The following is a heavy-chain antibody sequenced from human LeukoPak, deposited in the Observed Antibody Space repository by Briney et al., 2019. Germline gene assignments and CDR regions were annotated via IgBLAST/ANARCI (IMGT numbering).Heavy chain of an antibody. Sequence: PGGSLRLSCAASGFTVSSNYMSWLRQAPGKGLEWVSVIYSGGSTYYADSVKGRFTISRDNSKNTLYLQMNSLRAEDTAVYYCARESSGLTAYYYGMDVWGQGTTVTVSS. J-gene: IGHJ6*02. D-gene: IGHD6-19*01. CDR2: IYSGGST. CDR1: GFTVSSNY. CDR3: ARESSGLTAYYYGMDV. V-gene: IGHV3-66*01.